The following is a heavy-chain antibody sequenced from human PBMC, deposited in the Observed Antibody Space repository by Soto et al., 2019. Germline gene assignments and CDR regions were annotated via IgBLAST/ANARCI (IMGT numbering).Heavy chain of an antibody. D-gene: IGHD5-18*01. V-gene: IGHV4-30-2*01. Sequence: QLQLQESGSGLVKPSQTLSLTCAVSGGSISSGGYSWSWIRQPPGKGLEWIGYIYHSGSTYYNPSLKSRVTISVDRAKNQFSLKLISVTAADTAVYYCARGGVRGYSYGLDYWGQGTLVTVSS. CDR1: GGSISSGGYS. J-gene: IGHJ4*02. CDR2: IYHSGST. CDR3: ARGGVRGYSYGLDY.